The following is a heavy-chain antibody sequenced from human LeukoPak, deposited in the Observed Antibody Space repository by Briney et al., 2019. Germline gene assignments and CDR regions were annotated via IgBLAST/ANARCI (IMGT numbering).Heavy chain of an antibody. J-gene: IGHJ3*02. CDR2: INPNSGGT. V-gene: IGHV1-2*02. CDR1: GYTFTGYY. CDR3: ARAFEMATRNAFDI. Sequence: ASVKVSRKASGYTFTGYYMHWVRQAPGQGLEWMGWINPNSGGTNYAQKFQGRVTMTRDTSISTAYMELSRLRSDDTAVYYCARAFEMATRNAFDIWGQGTMVTVSS. D-gene: IGHD5-24*01.